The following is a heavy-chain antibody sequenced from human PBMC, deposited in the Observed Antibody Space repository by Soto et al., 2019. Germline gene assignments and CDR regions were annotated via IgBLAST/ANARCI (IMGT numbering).Heavy chain of an antibody. J-gene: IGHJ4*02. CDR1: GYTFTSYY. D-gene: IGHD5-18*01. Sequence: ASVKVSCKASGYTFTSYYMHWVRQAPGQGLEWMGIINPSGGSTSYAQKFQGRVTMTRDTSTSTVYMELSSLRSEDTAVYHCAREEHRRGYSYGLFDYWGQGTLVTVSS. CDR2: INPSGGST. CDR3: AREEHRRGYSYGLFDY. V-gene: IGHV1-46*01.